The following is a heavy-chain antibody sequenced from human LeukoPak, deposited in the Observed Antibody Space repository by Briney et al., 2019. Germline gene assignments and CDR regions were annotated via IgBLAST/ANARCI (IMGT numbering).Heavy chain of an antibody. CDR3: AKDELRYCSSTSCWFDY. J-gene: IGHJ5*01. D-gene: IGHD2-2*01. Sequence: GGSLRLSCAASGFTFSSYGMHWVRQAPGKRLEWVAVISYDGSNKYYADSVKGRFTISRDNSKNTLYLQMNSLRAEDTAVYYCAKDELRYCSSTSCWFDYWGQGTLVTVSS. CDR1: GFTFSSYG. V-gene: IGHV3-30*18. CDR2: ISYDGSNK.